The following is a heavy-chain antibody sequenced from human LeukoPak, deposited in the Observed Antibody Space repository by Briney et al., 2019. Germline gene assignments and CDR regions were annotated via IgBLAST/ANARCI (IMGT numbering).Heavy chain of an antibody. CDR1: GGSISTYY. CDR2: IYYSGST. CDR3: ARGDYGARNWFDP. J-gene: IGHJ5*02. Sequence: SETLSLTCTVSGGSISTYYWSWIRQPPEKGLEWIGYIYYSGSTNYNPSLKSRVTISVDTSKNQFSLKLSSVTAADTAVYYCARGDYGARNWFDPWGQGTLVTVSS. V-gene: IGHV4-59*12. D-gene: IGHD4-17*01.